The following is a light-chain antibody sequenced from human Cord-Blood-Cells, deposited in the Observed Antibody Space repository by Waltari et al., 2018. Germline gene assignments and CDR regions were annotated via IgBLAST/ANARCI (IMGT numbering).Light chain of an antibody. Sequence: QSALTQPASVSGSPGQSITISCTGTSSAVGSFNLVSWSQQHPGKAPKLMIYEVSKRPSGVSNRFSGSKSGNTASLTISGLQAEDEADYYCCSYAGSSTQVFGGGTKLTVL. CDR2: EVS. CDR3: CSYAGSSTQV. J-gene: IGLJ3*02. V-gene: IGLV2-23*02. CDR1: SSAVGSFNL.